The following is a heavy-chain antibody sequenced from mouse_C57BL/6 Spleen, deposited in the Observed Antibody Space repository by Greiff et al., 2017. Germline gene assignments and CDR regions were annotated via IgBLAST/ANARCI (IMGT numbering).Heavy chain of an antibody. Sequence: EVMLVESGEGLVKPGGSLKLSCAASGFTFSSYAMSWVRQTPEKRLEWVAYISSGGDYIYYADTVKGRFTISRDNARNTLYLRMSSLESEDTAVYYCTRDRGGDYDGGAWFAYWGQGTLVTVSA. D-gene: IGHD2-4*01. CDR3: TRDRGGDYDGGAWFAY. CDR1: GFTFSSYA. V-gene: IGHV5-9-1*02. J-gene: IGHJ3*01. CDR2: ISSGGDYI.